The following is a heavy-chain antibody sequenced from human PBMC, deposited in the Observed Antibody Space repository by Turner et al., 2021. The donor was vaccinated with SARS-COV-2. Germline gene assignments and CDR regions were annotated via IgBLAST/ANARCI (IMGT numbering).Heavy chain of an antibody. V-gene: IGHV3-53*01. CDR1: GFTVSSNY. J-gene: IGHJ3*02. CDR3: ARGYSSGWYQSGAFDI. D-gene: IGHD6-19*01. CDR2: IYSGGST. Sequence: EVQLVESGGGLIQPGGSLRLPCAASGFTVSSNYMSWVRQAPGKGLEGVSVIYSGGSTYYADSVKGRFTISRDNSKNTLYLQMNSLRAEDTAVYYCARGYSSGWYQSGAFDIWGQGTMVTVSS.